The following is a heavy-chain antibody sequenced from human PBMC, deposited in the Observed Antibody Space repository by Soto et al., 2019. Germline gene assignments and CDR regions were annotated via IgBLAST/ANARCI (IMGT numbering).Heavy chain of an antibody. CDR3: ARFVVVAATPPSNWFDP. V-gene: IGHV3-30-3*01. J-gene: IGHJ5*02. CDR1: GFTFSSYA. D-gene: IGHD2-15*01. Sequence: GGSLRLSCAASGFTFSSYAMHWVRQAPGKGLEWVAVISYDGSNKYYADSVKGRFTISRDNSKNSLYLQMNSLRAEDTALYYCARFVVVAATPPSNWFDPWGQGTLVTVSS. CDR2: ISYDGSNK.